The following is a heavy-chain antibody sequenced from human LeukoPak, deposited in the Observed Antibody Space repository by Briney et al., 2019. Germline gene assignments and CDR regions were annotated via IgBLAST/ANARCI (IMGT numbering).Heavy chain of an antibody. D-gene: IGHD4/OR15-4a*01. CDR1: GGSISSSSYY. V-gene: IGHV4-39*07. Sequence: SETLSLTCTVSGGSISSSSYYWGWIRQPPGKGLEWIGSVYYDGSAYYNPSLKSRVTISVDTSKNQFSLKLNSVTSADTAIYYCARDWDGAFDFNTFDIWGLGTMVTVSS. CDR2: VYYDGSA. CDR3: ARDWDGAFDFNTFDI. J-gene: IGHJ3*02.